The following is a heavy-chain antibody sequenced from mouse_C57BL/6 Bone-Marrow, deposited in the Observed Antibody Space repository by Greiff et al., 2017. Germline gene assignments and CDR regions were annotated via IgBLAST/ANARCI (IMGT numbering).Heavy chain of an antibody. J-gene: IGHJ2*01. V-gene: IGHV14-4*01. CDR3: TFITTVVATNFDY. D-gene: IGHD1-1*01. CDR1: GFNIKDDY. CDR2: IDPENGDT. Sequence: VQLKQSGAELVRPGASVKLSCTASGFNIKDDYMHWVKQRPEQGLEWIGWIDPENGDTAYASKFQGKATITADTSSNTAYLQLSSLTSEDTAVYYCTFITTVVATNFDYWGQGTTLTVSS.